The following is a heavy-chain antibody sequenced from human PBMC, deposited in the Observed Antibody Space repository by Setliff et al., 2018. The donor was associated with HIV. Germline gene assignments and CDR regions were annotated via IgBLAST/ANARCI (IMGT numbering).Heavy chain of an antibody. J-gene: IGHJ6*03. D-gene: IGHD1-1*01. Sequence: ASVKVSCKTSGYNFVSYGINWLRQAPGQGLEWMGWINTYNGNTKYGQKFQGSVTMTTDTSISTAYMELSGLRSEDTAVYYCARNPQPTGTPDYYYYYYMDVWGKGTTVTVSS. CDR1: GYNFVSYG. CDR3: ARNPQPTGTPDYYYYYYMDV. V-gene: IGHV1-18*01. CDR2: INTYNGNT.